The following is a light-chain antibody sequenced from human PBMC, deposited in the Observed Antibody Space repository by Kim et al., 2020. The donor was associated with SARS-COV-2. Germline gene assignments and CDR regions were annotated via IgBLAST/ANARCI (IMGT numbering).Light chain of an antibody. CDR1: KLGDKY. CDR2: QDS. V-gene: IGLV3-1*01. J-gene: IGLJ3*02. Sequence: SYELNQPPSVSVSPGQTASITCSGDKLGDKYACWYQQKPGQSPVLVIYQDSKRPSGIPERFSGSNSGNTATLTISGTQAMDEADYYCQAWDSSTWVFGGGTQLIVL. CDR3: QAWDSSTWV.